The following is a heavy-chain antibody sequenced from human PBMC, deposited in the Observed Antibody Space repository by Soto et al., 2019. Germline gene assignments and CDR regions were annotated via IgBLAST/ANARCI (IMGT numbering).Heavy chain of an antibody. V-gene: IGHV4-59*01. J-gene: IGHJ6*02. D-gene: IGHD2-15*01. Sequence: SETLSLTCTFSGGSISSYYWSWIRQPPGKGLEWIGYIYYSGSTNYNPSLKSRVTISVDTSKNQFSLKLSSVTAADTAVYYCARVRVVAATQSYYYGMDVWGQGTTVTVSS. CDR2: IYYSGST. CDR1: GGSISSYY. CDR3: ARVRVVAATQSYYYGMDV.